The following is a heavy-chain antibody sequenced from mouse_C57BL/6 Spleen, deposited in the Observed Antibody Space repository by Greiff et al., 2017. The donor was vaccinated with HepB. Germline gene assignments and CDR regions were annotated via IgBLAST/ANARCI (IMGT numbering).Heavy chain of an antibody. Sequence: QVQLQQPGAELVRPGSSVKLSCKASGYTFTSYWMHWVKQRPIQGLEWIGNIDPSDSETHYNQKFKDKATLTVDKSSSTAYMQLSSLTSEDSAVYYCARRGYSNVFYAMDYWGHGTSVTVSS. CDR2: IDPSDSET. J-gene: IGHJ4*01. V-gene: IGHV1-52*01. CDR1: GYTFTSYW. CDR3: ARRGYSNVFYAMDY. D-gene: IGHD2-5*01.